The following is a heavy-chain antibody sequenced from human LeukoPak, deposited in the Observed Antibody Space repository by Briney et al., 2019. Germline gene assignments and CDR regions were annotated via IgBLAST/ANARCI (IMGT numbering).Heavy chain of an antibody. V-gene: IGHV4-39*01. CDR2: IYYSGST. CDR1: GGSISTSNYY. Sequence: SETLSLTCTVSGGSISTSNYYWGWIRQPPGKGLEWIGSIYYSGSTYYNPSLKSRVTISVDTSKNQFSLKVRSVTAADTAVYYCASGYCGGACQLGGVDMWGQGTMVTVSS. J-gene: IGHJ3*02. CDR3: ASGYCGGACQLGGVDM. D-gene: IGHD2-21*02.